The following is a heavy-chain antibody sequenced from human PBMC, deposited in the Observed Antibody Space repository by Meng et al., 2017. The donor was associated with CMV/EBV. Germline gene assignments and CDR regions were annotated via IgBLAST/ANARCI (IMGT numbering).Heavy chain of an antibody. V-gene: IGHV1-69*05. CDR1: GDTFSSYA. J-gene: IGHJ4*02. CDR3: ARDLTGDYDSSGYFDY. D-gene: IGHD3-22*01. CDR2: IIPIFGTA. Sequence: SVKVSCKASGDTFSSYAISWVRQAPGQGLEWMGGIIPIFGTANYAQKFQGRVTMTTDESTSTAYMELSSLRSEDTAVYYCARDLTGDYDSSGYFDYWGQGTLVTVSS.